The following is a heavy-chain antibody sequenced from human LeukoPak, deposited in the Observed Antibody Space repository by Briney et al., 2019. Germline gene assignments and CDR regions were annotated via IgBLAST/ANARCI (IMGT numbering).Heavy chain of an antibody. D-gene: IGHD3-10*01. Sequence: SETLSLTCAVSGDSVSNGKDYWGWLRQPPGKGLEWIGYIYYTGKTYYNPSLEGRVTILVDTSRNHFSVKLSSVTAADTAVYYCARSQNYYGSGDYWSQGTLVTVSS. J-gene: IGHJ4*02. CDR2: IYYTGKT. CDR3: ARSQNYYGSGDY. V-gene: IGHV4-61*03. CDR1: GDSVSNGKDY.